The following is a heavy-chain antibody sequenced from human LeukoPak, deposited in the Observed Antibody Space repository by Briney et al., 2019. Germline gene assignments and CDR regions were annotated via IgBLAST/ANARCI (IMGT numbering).Heavy chain of an antibody. D-gene: IGHD3-3*01. J-gene: IGHJ3*02. Sequence: SETLSLTCTVSGGSISSGGYYWSWIRQHPGKGLEWIGYIYYSGSTYYNPSLKSRVTISVDTSKNQFSLKLSSVTAADTAVYYCARGANYDFWSGYRSNAFVIWGQGTMVTVSS. V-gene: IGHV4-31*03. CDR3: ARGANYDFWSGYRSNAFVI. CDR1: GGSISSGGYY. CDR2: IYYSGST.